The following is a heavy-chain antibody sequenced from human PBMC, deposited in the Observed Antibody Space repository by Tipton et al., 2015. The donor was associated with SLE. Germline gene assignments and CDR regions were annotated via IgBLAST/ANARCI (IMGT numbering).Heavy chain of an antibody. D-gene: IGHD3-22*01. V-gene: IGHV4-61*09. CDR2: IYSSGTT. J-gene: IGHJ4*02. CDR3: AAYDSNGYYSPAAFEY. Sequence: TLSLTCTASGASISSGSYCWSWIRQPAGKGLEWLGQIYSSGTTKDNPSLRSRLTISADTSKSQFSLRLTSVTAADTAMYFCAAYDSNGYYSPAAFEYWGQGILVTVSS. CDR1: GASISSGSYC.